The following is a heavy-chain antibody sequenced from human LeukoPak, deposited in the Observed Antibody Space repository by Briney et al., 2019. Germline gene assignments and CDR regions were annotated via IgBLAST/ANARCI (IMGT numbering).Heavy chain of an antibody. D-gene: IGHD3-16*01. CDR1: GFTFNSYA. CDR2: ISYDGSNK. CDR3: AKSPGGRHHN. V-gene: IGHV3-30*04. J-gene: IGHJ4*02. Sequence: GGSLRLSCAASGFTFNSYAMHRVRQAPGKVLEWVAVISYDGSNKYYADSVKGRFTISRDNSKNTLYLQMNSLRAEDTAVYYCAKSPGGRHHNWGQGTLVTVSS.